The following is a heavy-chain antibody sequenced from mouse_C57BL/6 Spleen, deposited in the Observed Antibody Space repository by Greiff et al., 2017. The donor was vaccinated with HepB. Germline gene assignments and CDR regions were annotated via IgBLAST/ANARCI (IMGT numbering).Heavy chain of an antibody. Sequence: EVMLVESGGGLVKPGGSLKLSCAASGFTFSDYGMHWVRQAPEKGLEWVAYISSGSSTIYYADTVKGRFTISRDNAKNTLFLQMTSLRSEDTAMNYCARTGYYGSSGLDYWGQGTTLTVSS. CDR1: GFTFSDYG. CDR2: ISSGSSTI. D-gene: IGHD1-1*01. CDR3: ARTGYYGSSGLDY. V-gene: IGHV5-17*01. J-gene: IGHJ2*01.